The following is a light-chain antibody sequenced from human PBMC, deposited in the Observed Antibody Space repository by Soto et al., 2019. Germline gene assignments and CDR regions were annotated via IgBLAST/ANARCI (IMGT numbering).Light chain of an antibody. CDR3: QHYYSYPYT. CDR2: KAS. J-gene: IGKJ2*01. V-gene: IGKV1-5*03. Sequence: DIQMTQSPSTLSASVGDRVTITCRASQSISSWLAWYQQKPGKAPKLLIYKASSLQSGVPSRFSGSGSGTEFTLTISSLQPDDFATYYCQHYYSYPYTFGRGTKLEIK. CDR1: QSISSW.